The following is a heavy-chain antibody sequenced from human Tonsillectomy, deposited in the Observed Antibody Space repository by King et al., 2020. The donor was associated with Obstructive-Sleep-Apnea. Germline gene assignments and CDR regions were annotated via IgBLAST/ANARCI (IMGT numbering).Heavy chain of an antibody. CDR3: ARDGSSSWRQNYYYGMDV. Sequence: VQLVESGGGLVQPGGSLRLSCAASGFTFSSYSMNWVRQAPGKGLEWVSYISSSSSTIYYADSVKGRFTISRDNAKNSLYLQMNSLRAEDTAVYSCARDGSSSWRQNYYYGMDVWGQGTTVTVSS. CDR1: GFTFSSYS. D-gene: IGHD6-13*01. J-gene: IGHJ6*02. CDR2: ISSSSSTI. V-gene: IGHV3-48*04.